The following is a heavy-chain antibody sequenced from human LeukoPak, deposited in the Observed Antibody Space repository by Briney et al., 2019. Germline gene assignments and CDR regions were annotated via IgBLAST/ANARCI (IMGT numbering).Heavy chain of an antibody. V-gene: IGHV4-4*07. D-gene: IGHD3-10*01. J-gene: IGHJ5*02. CDR3: ARGSITMVRGAPGWFDP. CDR2: IYTSGST. Sequence: PSETLSLTCTVSGGSISSYYWSWIRQPAGEGLEWIGRIYTSGSTNYNPSLKSRVTMSVDTSKNQFSLKLSSVTAADTAVYYCARGSITMVRGAPGWFDPWGQGTLVTVSS. CDR1: GGSISSYY.